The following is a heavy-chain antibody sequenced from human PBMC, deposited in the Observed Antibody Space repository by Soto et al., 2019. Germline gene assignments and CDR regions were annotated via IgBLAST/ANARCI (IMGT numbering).Heavy chain of an antibody. CDR1: GFTFSSYS. CDR2: ISSSSSYI. Sequence: GGSLRLSCAASGFTFSSYSMNWVRQAPGKGLEWVSSISSSSSYIYYADSVKGRFTISRDNAKNSLYLQMNSLRAEDTAVYYCARDQERVSFGELLGPVDVWGQGTTVTVSS. V-gene: IGHV3-21*01. J-gene: IGHJ6*02. D-gene: IGHD3-10*01. CDR3: ARDQERVSFGELLGPVDV.